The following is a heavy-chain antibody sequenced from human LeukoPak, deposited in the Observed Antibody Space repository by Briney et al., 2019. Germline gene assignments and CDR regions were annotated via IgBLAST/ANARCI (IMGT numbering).Heavy chain of an antibody. V-gene: IGHV4-39*07. CDR3: AREPDA. J-gene: IGHJ5*02. CDR1: GDSISGSNYH. Sequence: SETLSLTCTVSGDSISGSNYHWGWIRQPPGKGLEWLGTVHHTGKASYNPSLRGRTTVSVDTSKNQFSLKLTSVTAADTAVYYCAREPDAWGQGTLVTVSS. CDR2: VHHTGKA.